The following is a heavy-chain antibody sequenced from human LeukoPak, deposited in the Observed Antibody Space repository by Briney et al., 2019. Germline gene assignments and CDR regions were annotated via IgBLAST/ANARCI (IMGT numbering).Heavy chain of an antibody. Sequence: GGSLRLSCAASGFTFSTHWMYWVRQAPGKELVWGSRISGDGSMTSYADSVKGRFTISRDNAKDTLFLQMTSLRVEDTAVYSCASLLTPYHGSGGGGMDVWGQGTTVTVSS. CDR2: ISGDGSMT. D-gene: IGHD3-10*01. J-gene: IGHJ6*02. CDR3: ASLLTPYHGSGGGGMDV. CDR1: GFTFSTHW. V-gene: IGHV3-74*01.